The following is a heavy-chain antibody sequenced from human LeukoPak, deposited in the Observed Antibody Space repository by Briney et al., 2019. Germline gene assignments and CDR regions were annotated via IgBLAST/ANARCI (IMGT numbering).Heavy chain of an antibody. V-gene: IGHV3-74*01. CDR2: IKHDGSGA. J-gene: IGHJ4*02. D-gene: IGHD2/OR15-2a*01. CDR3: ARDSSTSFWG. Sequence: GGSLRLSCAASGFTFSSYAMSWVRQAPGKGLEWVSRIKHDGSGASYADSVKGRFTISRDNTKNTLYLEMNNLRAEDTAVYYCARDSSTSFWGWGQGTLVTVSS. CDR1: GFTFSSYA.